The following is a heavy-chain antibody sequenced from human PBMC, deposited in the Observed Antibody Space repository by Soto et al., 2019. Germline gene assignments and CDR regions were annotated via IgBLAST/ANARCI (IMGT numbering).Heavy chain of an antibody. J-gene: IGHJ3*02. Sequence: QITLKESGPTLVEPTQTLTLTCTFSGFSLTTRQVGVGWIRQPPGQALEWLAVIYWDNDKRYSPSLERRLTVTKDTSKNQVVLTMTKMDPMDTATYYCAHLMITYGGVIADDAFDIWGQGTMVTVSS. V-gene: IGHV2-5*02. CDR1: GFSLTTRQVG. D-gene: IGHD3-16*02. CDR3: AHLMITYGGVIADDAFDI. CDR2: IYWDNDK.